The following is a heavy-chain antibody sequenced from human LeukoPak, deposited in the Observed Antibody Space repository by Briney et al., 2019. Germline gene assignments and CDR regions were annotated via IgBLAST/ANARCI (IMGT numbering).Heavy chain of an antibody. J-gene: IGHJ6*02. CDR1: GFTFSTYG. D-gene: IGHD5-18*01. Sequence: GGSLRLSCGASGFTFSTYGMHWVRQAPGKGLEWVAVIWYDGSFKFYLDSVKGRFTISRDNSKNTLYLQMNSLRAEDTAVYYCARGRIQLWFNGMDVWGQGTTVTVSS. CDR2: IWYDGSFK. CDR3: ARGRIQLWFNGMDV. V-gene: IGHV3-33*01.